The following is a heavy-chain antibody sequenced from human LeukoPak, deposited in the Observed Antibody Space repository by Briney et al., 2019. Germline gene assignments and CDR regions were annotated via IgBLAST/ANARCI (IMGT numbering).Heavy chain of an antibody. CDR1: GFTFISYG. CDR2: INTEGRST. D-gene: IGHD2-21*02. V-gene: IGHV3-74*01. Sequence: GGSLRLSCAASGFTFISYGMQCVRQAPGKGLVWVSRINTEGRSTSYADCVKGRFTGSRDNAKNTVYLQVNSLRAEDTAVYFCTRELPREVTLDYWGQGTLVTVSS. J-gene: IGHJ4*01. CDR3: TRELPREVTLDY.